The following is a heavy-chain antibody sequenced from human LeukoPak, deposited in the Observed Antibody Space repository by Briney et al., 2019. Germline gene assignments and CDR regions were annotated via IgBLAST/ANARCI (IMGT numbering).Heavy chain of an antibody. CDR2: IWYDGSNK. D-gene: IGHD6-19*01. CDR3: AKIGIAVLATGD. Sequence: GGSLRLSCAASGFTFSSYGMHWVRQAPGKGLEWVAVIWYDGSNKYYADSVKGRFTISGDNSKNTLSLQMISLRVEDTAVYYCAKIGIAVLATGDWGQGTLVTVSS. J-gene: IGHJ4*02. CDR1: GFTFSSYG. V-gene: IGHV3-33*06.